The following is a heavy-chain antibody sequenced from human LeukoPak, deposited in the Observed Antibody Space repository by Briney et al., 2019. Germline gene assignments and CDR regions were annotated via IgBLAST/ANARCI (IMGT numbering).Heavy chain of an antibody. CDR3: ARHEGVYYDYVWGSYRPDKGDFYMDV. D-gene: IGHD3-16*02. J-gene: IGHJ6*03. CDR1: GYNFTNSW. CDR2: IYPDDSDT. Sequence: GESLKISCKGAGYNFTNSWIGWVRQMPGKGLEWMGIIYPDDSDTRYSPSFEGQVTISADKPISTAYLQWSSLKASDTAMYYCARHEGVYYDYVWGSYRPDKGDFYMDVWGKGTTVTVSS. V-gene: IGHV5-51*01.